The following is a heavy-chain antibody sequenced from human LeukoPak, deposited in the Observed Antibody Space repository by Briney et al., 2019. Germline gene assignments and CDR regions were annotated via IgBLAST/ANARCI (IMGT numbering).Heavy chain of an antibody. Sequence: SVTVSCKASGGTFSSYAISWVRQAPGQGLEWMGGIIPIFGTANYAQKFQGRVTITADESTSTAYMELSSLRSEDTAVYYCARAPYYYDSSGYYEGDYGGQGTLVNVSS. CDR2: IIPIFGTA. V-gene: IGHV1-69*01. D-gene: IGHD3-22*01. CDR3: ARAPYYYDSSGYYEGDY. J-gene: IGHJ4*02. CDR1: GGTFSSYA.